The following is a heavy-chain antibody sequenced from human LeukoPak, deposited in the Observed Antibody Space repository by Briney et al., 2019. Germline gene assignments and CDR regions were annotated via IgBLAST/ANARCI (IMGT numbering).Heavy chain of an antibody. V-gene: IGHV4-39*01. CDR1: GGSISSSSYY. Sequence: SETLSLTCTVSGGSISSSSYYWGWIRQPPGKGLEWIGSIYYSGSTYYNPSLKSRVTISVDTSKNQFSLKLSSVTAADTAVYYCARYYDSSGYYYVGAFDIWGQGTMVTVSS. CDR2: IYYSGST. D-gene: IGHD3-22*01. J-gene: IGHJ3*02. CDR3: ARYYDSSGYYYVGAFDI.